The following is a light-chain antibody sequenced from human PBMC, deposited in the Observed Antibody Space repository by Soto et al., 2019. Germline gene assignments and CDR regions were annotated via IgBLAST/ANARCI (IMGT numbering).Light chain of an antibody. V-gene: IGKV3-15*01. J-gene: IGKJ4*01. CDR3: QQYDDWPLT. CDR1: QGVGTY. Sequence: EIVMTQSPVTLSVSPGERATLSCRASQGVGTYLAWYQQKVGQTPRLLIYSASTRATGIPARFSGSGSGTEFTLTISSLQSEDFAVYYCQQYDDWPLTFGGGTKVEIK. CDR2: SAS.